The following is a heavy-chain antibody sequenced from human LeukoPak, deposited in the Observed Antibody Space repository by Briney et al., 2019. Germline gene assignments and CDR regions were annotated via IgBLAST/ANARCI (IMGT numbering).Heavy chain of an antibody. CDR1: GYTFTGYY. J-gene: IGHJ4*02. D-gene: IGHD5-12*01. CDR2: INPDNGGT. V-gene: IGHV1-2*02. CDR3: ARDPPNSGYDYLYYFDY. Sequence: ASVKVSCKASGYTFTGYYMHRVRQAPGQGLEWMGWINPDNGGTNYAQKFQGRVTMTRDMSISTAYMELSRLRSDDTAVYYCARDPPNSGYDYLYYFDYWGQGTLVTVSS.